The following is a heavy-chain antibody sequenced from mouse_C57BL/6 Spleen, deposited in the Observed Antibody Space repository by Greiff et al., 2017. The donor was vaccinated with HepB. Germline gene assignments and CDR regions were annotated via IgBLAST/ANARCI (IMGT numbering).Heavy chain of an antibody. CDR1: GYTFTSYW. D-gene: IGHD1-1*01. J-gene: IGHJ2*01. Sequence: QVQLQQPGAELVKPGASVKLSCKASGYTFTSYWMHWVKQRPGQGLEWIGMIHPNSGSTNYNEKFKSKATLTVDKSSSTAYMQLSSLTSEDSAVYYCARRITAVPSLSFDYWGQGTTLTVSS. V-gene: IGHV1-64*01. CDR2: IHPNSGST. CDR3: ARRITAVPSLSFDY.